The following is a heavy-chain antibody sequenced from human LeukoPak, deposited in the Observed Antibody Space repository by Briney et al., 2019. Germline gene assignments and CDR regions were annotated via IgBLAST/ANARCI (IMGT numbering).Heavy chain of an antibody. CDR1: GYTFTGYY. CDR3: ARVGYCSSTSCYGFVDY. V-gene: IGHV1-2*02. Sequence: ASVTVSCKASGYTFTGYYMHWVRQAPGQGLEWMGWINPNSGGTNYAQKFQGRVTMTRDTSISTAYMELRSLRSDDTAVYYCARVGYCSSTSCYGFVDYWGQGTLVTVSS. J-gene: IGHJ4*02. D-gene: IGHD2-2*01. CDR2: INPNSGGT.